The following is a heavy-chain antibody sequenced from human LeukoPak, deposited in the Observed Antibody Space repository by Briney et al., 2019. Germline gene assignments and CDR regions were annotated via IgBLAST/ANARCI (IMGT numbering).Heavy chain of an antibody. J-gene: IGHJ4*02. CDR3: ARVYYDGSGYFKGFDY. CDR1: GGSISSYY. Sequence: PSETLSLTCTVSGGSISSYYWIWIRQPAGKGLEWIGRIYTSGSTNYNPSLKSRVTMSVDTSKNQFSLKLSSVTAADTAVYYCARVYYDGSGYFKGFDYWGQGTLVTISS. D-gene: IGHD3-22*01. CDR2: IYTSGST. V-gene: IGHV4-4*07.